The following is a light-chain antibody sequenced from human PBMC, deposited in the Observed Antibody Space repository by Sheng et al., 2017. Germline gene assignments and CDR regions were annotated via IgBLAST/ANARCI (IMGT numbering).Light chain of an antibody. CDR3: QSYDSNLLYV. Sequence: QSVLTQPPSVSGAPGQGGVTISCTGSSSNIGAGFDVHWYQQFPGTAPNSSSLLITIDPPGVPDRFSGSKSGTSASLAISGLQAEDEAEYYCQSYDSNLLYVFGTGTKVSVL. CDR1: SSNIGAGFD. J-gene: IGLJ1*01. V-gene: IGLV1-40*01. CDR2: LIT.